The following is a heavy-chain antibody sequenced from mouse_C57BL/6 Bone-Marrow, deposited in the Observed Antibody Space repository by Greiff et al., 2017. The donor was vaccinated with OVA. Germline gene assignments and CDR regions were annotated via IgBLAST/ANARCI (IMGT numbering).Heavy chain of an antibody. CDR1: GFPITSDYY. Sequence: VQLKESGPGLVKPSQSLFLSCSISGFPITSDYYWIWIRQSPGKPLEWVGYITHSGETFYNPSLQSPISITREKSKNQFFLQLNSVTTEDTAMYYCAGQCLDGYFAYWGQGTLVTVSA. J-gene: IGHJ3*01. CDR2: ITHSGET. V-gene: IGHV12-3*01. CDR3: AGQCLDGYFAY. D-gene: IGHD2-3*01.